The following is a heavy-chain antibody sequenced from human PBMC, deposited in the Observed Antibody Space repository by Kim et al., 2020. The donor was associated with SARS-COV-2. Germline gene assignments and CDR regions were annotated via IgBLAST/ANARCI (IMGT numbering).Heavy chain of an antibody. D-gene: IGHD3-22*01. V-gene: IGHV1-18*01. Sequence: ASVKVSCKASGYTFTSYGISWVRQAPGQGLEWMGWISAYNGNTNYAQKLQGRVTMTTDTSTSTAYMELRSLRSDDTAVYYCARDYPTTMIVVVNPGLDYWGQGTLVTVSS. J-gene: IGHJ4*02. CDR3: ARDYPTTMIVVVNPGLDY. CDR2: ISAYNGNT. CDR1: GYTFTSYG.